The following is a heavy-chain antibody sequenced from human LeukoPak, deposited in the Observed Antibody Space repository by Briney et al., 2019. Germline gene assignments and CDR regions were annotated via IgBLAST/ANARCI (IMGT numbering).Heavy chain of an antibody. V-gene: IGHV1-18*01. CDR3: ARDNPREAFDI. CDR1: GYTFTNYG. D-gene: IGHD1-14*01. CDR2: ISAYNGNT. J-gene: IGHJ3*02. Sequence: GASVKVSCKASGYTFTNYGITWVRQAPGQGLEWMGWISAYNGNTNYAQKLQGRVTMTTDTSMSTAYIELRSLRADGTAVYYWARDNPREAFDIWGQGTMVTVSS.